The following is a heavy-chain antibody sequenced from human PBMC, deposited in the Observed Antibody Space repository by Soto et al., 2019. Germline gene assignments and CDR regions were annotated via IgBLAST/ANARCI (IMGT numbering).Heavy chain of an antibody. Sequence: QVQLVESGGGVVQPGRSLRLSCLASGFPLSSFGIHWVRQAPGKGLEWVAFISFHGTDIYYTDSVKGRFTISKDNSKNTLYLEMNSLRPEDTAVYYCARGDRNVDYWGRGTRLTVSP. CDR2: ISFHGTDI. J-gene: IGHJ4*02. V-gene: IGHV3-30*03. CDR1: GFPLSSFG. CDR3: ARGDRNVDY.